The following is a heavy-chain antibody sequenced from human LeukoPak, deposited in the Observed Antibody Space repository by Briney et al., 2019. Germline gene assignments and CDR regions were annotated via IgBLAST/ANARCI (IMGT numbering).Heavy chain of an antibody. J-gene: IGHJ5*02. CDR3: ARDRYYYGSGKTNWFDP. CDR2: INPNSGGT. D-gene: IGHD3-10*01. CDR1: GYTFTGYY. V-gene: IGHV1-2*06. Sequence: ASVKVSCKASGYTFTGYYMHWVRQAPGQGLEWMGRINPNSGGTNYAQKFQGRVTMTRDTSISTDYMELSRLRSDDTAVYYCARDRYYYGSGKTNWFDPWGQGTLVTVSS.